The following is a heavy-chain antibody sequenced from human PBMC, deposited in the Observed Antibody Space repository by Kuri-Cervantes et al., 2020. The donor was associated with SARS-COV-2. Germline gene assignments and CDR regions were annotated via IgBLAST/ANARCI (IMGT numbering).Heavy chain of an antibody. V-gene: IGHV3-30*02. CDR2: IRYDGSNK. Sequence: GGSLRLSCAASGFTFSSYGMHWVRQAPGKGLEWVAFIRYDGSNKYHADSVKGRFTISRDNSKNTLYLQMNSLRAEDTAVYYCARDQAGTIDYWGQGTLVTVSS. CDR3: ARDQAGTIDY. CDR1: GFTFSSYG. D-gene: IGHD1-1*01. J-gene: IGHJ4*02.